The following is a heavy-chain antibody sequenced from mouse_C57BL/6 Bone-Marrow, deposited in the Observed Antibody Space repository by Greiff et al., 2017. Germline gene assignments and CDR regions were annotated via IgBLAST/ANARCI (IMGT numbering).Heavy chain of an antibody. CDR3: ARIYYGSSYEVGY. Sequence: VQLQQSGPGLVAPSQSLSITCTVSGFSLTSYAISWVRQPPGKGLEWLGVIWTGGGTNYNSALKSRLSISKDNSKSQVFLKMNSLQPDDTARDYCARIYYGSSYEVGYWGQGTTLTVSS. CDR2: IWTGGGT. J-gene: IGHJ2*01. CDR1: GFSLTSYA. D-gene: IGHD1-1*01. V-gene: IGHV2-9-1*01.